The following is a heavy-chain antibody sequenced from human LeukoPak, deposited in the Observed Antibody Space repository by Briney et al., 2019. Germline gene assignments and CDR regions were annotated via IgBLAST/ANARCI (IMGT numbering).Heavy chain of an antibody. CDR1: GGSISGYY. CDR2: IYYSGST. CDR3: ARGRVDIVVVPAAMSRYFDY. D-gene: IGHD2-2*03. V-gene: IGHV4-59*12. J-gene: IGHJ4*02. Sequence: SETLSLTCTVSGGSISGYYWSWIRQPPGKRLEWIGYIYYSGSTNYNPSLKSRVTISVDTSKNQFSLKLSSVTAADTAVYYCARGRVDIVVVPAAMSRYFDYWGQGTLVTVSS.